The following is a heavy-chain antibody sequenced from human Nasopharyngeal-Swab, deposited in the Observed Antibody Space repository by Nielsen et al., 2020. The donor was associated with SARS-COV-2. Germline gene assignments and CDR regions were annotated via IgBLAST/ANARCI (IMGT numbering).Heavy chain of an antibody. Sequence: RQAPGKGLEWIGSLHYTGTIYYNPSLKSRVTISVDTSKNQFSLKLSSVTAADTAVYYCARLKITSATEDEESSGEEKDDWGQGKIGTVSS. V-gene: IGHV4-39*01. D-gene: IGHD3-22*01. CDR2: LHYTGTI. J-gene: IGHJ4*02. CDR3: ARLKITSATEDEESSGEEKDD.